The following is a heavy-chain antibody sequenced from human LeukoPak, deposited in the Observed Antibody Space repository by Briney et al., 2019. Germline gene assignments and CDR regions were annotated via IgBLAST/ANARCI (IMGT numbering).Heavy chain of an antibody. Sequence: PSETLSLTCTVSGGSISSYYWSWIRQPAGKGLEWIGRIYTSGSTNYNPSLKSRVTMSVDTSKNQFSLKLSSVTAADTAVYYCARIGGSRALNWFDPWGQGTLVTVSS. V-gene: IGHV4-4*07. J-gene: IGHJ5*02. CDR3: ARIGGSRALNWFDP. CDR1: GGSISSYY. CDR2: IYTSGST. D-gene: IGHD3-16*01.